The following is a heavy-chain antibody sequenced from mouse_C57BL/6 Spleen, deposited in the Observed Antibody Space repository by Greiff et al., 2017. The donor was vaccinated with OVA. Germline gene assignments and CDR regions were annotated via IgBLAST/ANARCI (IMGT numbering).Heavy chain of an antibody. CDR2: ISSGSSTI. CDR1: GFTFSDYG. V-gene: IGHV5-17*01. CDR3: ARPHYGNYLYYFDY. J-gene: IGHJ2*01. D-gene: IGHD2-1*01. Sequence: EVKLVESGGGLVKPGGSLKLSCAASGFTFSDYGMHRVRQAPEKGLEWVAYISSGSSTIYYADTVKGRFTISRDNAKNTLFLQMTSLRSENPAMYYCARPHYGNYLYYFDYWGQGTTLTVSS.